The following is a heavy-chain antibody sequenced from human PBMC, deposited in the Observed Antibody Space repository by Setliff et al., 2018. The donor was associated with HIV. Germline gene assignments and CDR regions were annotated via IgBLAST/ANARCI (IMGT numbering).Heavy chain of an antibody. J-gene: IGHJ4*02. CDR1: GYTFTDYY. V-gene: IGHV1-2*06. CDR3: ARDFLNYDFYRAFDS. D-gene: IGHD3-3*01. CDR2: INPNSGGT. Sequence: ASVKVSCKASGYTFTDYYIYWVRQAPGQGLEWMGRINPNSGGTHYAQKFQGRVTMTGDTSVSTAYMELSGLGLDDTAVYYCARDFLNYDFYRAFDSWGQGTRGTVS.